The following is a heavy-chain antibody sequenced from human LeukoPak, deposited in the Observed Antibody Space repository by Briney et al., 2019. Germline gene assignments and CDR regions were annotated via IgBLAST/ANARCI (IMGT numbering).Heavy chain of an antibody. CDR1: GFTFGRYS. J-gene: IGHJ4*02. V-gene: IGHV3-48*02. CDR2: ISSSSSTT. D-gene: IGHD1-26*01. Sequence: GGSLRLSCAASGFTFGRYSMNWVRQAPGKGLEWVSYISSSSSTTYYADSVKGRFTISRDNAKNSLYLQMNSLRDEDTAVYYCARDQEWELMAFDYWGQGTLVTVSS. CDR3: ARDQEWELMAFDY.